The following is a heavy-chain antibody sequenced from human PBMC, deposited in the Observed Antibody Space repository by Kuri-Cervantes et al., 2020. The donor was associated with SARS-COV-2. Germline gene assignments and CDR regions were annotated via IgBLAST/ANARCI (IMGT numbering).Heavy chain of an antibody. Sequence: GSLRLSCTVSGGSISSYYWSWIRQPPGKGLEWIGYIYYSGSTNYNPSLKSRVTISVDTSKNQFSLKLSSVTAADTAVYYCARSESRHYYYGMDVWGQGTTVPVSS. CDR2: IYYSGST. CDR3: ARSESRHYYYGMDV. V-gene: IGHV4-59*08. CDR1: GGSISSYY. J-gene: IGHJ6*02.